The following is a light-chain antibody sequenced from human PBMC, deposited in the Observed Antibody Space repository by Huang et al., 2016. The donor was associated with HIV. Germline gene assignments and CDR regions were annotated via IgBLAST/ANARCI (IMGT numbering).Light chain of an antibody. CDR3: QQYNNWPYT. CDR2: GAS. CDR1: QSVRRN. Sequence: EIVMMQSPATLSVSPGERATRYCRASQSVRRNLAWYQQKPGQAPRLLIYGASASATGIPARVSCSGCGTEFPLTSSSLQSEDFAVYYCQQYNNWPYTFGQGTKLEIK. V-gene: IGKV3-15*01. J-gene: IGKJ2*01.